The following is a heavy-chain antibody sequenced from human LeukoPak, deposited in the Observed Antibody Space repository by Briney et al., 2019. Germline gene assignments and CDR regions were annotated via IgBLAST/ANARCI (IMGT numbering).Heavy chain of an antibody. D-gene: IGHD1-26*01. V-gene: IGHV4-38-2*02. CDR3: ARDDNSGSRPHPFDY. CDR1: GYSISSGYY. Sequence: SETLSLTCTVSGYSISSGYYWGWIRQPPGKGLEWIGSIYHSGSTYYNPSLKSRVTISVDKAKNQFSLNLNSVTPEDTAVYYCARDDNSGSRPHPFDYWGQGTLVTVSS. CDR2: IYHSGST. J-gene: IGHJ4*02.